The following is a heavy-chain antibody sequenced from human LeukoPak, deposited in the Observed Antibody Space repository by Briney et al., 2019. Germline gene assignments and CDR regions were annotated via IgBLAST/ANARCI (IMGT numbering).Heavy chain of an antibody. CDR3: ARDRSSSSFDP. CDR1: GYSISSGYY. V-gene: IGHV4-38-2*02. CDR2: IYHSGST. Sequence: SETLSLTCTVSGYSISSGYYWGWIRQPPGKGLEWIGSIYHSGSTYYNPSLKSRVTISVDTSKNQFSLKLSSVTAADTAAYYCARDRSSSSFDPWGQGTLVTVSS. J-gene: IGHJ5*02. D-gene: IGHD6-6*01.